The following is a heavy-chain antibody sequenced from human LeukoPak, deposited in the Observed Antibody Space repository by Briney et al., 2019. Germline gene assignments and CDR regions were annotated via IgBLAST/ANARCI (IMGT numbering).Heavy chain of an antibody. D-gene: IGHD3-16*01. Sequence: PGGSLRLSCAASGFTFSSYDMHWVRQDPGKGLEWVAVISFDGSNKYYADSVKGRFTISRDNSKNTLYLQMSSLRADDTAVYYCAKDQGADWGQGTLLTVSS. V-gene: IGHV3-30*18. CDR1: GFTFSSYD. CDR3: AKDQGAD. CDR2: ISFDGSNK. J-gene: IGHJ4*02.